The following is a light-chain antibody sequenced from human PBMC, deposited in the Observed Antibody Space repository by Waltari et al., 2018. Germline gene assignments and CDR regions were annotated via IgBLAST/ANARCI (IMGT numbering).Light chain of an antibody. J-gene: IGLJ2*01. Sequence: QSALPQPPSVYGAPGQRVTISCTRSSSNMGAGYDVNWYQQLPGTAPKLLIYGNSYRPSGVPDRFSASKSGTSASLAIIGLQAEDEGSYYCQSFDTSLGVLFGGGTKLTVL. V-gene: IGLV1-40*01. CDR2: GNS. CDR1: SSNMGAGYD. CDR3: QSFDTSLGVL.